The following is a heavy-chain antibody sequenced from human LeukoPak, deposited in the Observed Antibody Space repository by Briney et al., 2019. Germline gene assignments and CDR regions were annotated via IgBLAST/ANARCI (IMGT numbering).Heavy chain of an antibody. Sequence: PGRSLRLSCAASGFTFSSYGMHWVRQAPGKGLEWVAVISYDGSNKYYADSVKGRFTISRDNSKNTLYLQMNSLRAEDTAVYYCAKDGRVRLGTNPFDYWGQGTLVTVSS. V-gene: IGHV3-30*18. CDR3: AKDGRVRLGTNPFDY. D-gene: IGHD1-14*01. CDR2: ISYDGSNK. CDR1: GFTFSSYG. J-gene: IGHJ4*02.